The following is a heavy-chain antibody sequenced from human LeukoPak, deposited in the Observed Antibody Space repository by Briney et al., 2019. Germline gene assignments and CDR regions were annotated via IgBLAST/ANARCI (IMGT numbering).Heavy chain of an antibody. D-gene: IGHD6-6*01. Sequence: ASVKVSCKAPGYTFTGYYMHWVRQAPGQGLEWMGWINPNSGGTNYAQKFQGRVTMTRDTSISTAYMELSRLRSDDTAVYYCFARSSSSLFFDYWGQGTLVTVSS. CDR2: INPNSGGT. CDR3: FARSSSSLFFDY. CDR1: GYTFTGYY. J-gene: IGHJ4*02. V-gene: IGHV1-2*02.